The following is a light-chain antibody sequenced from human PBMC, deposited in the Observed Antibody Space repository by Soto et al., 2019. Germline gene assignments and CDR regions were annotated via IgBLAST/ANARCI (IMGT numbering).Light chain of an antibody. CDR1: QSVSSY. CDR2: DAS. V-gene: IGKV3-11*01. CDR3: QQRSNWPPRYT. Sequence: EIVLTQSPATLSLSPGERATLSCRASQSVSSYLAWYQQKPGQAPRLLIYDASNRATGIPARFSGSGSGTDFTLTIISLEPEDFAVYYCQQRSNWPPRYTFGQGTKREIK. J-gene: IGKJ2*01.